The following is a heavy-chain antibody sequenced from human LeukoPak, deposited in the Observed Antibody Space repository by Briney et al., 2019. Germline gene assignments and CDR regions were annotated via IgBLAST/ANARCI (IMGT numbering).Heavy chain of an antibody. J-gene: IGHJ1*01. CDR2: INHSGSS. CDR1: GGAFSGYY. CDR3: ARGEDGDYYFQH. D-gene: IGHD4-17*01. V-gene: IGHV4-34*01. Sequence: SETLSLTCTVYGGAFSGYYWSWIRQPPGKGLEWIGEINHSGSSNSNPSLKSRVTISVDTSKNQFSLKLSSVTAADTAVYYCARGEDGDYYFQHWGQGTLVTVSS.